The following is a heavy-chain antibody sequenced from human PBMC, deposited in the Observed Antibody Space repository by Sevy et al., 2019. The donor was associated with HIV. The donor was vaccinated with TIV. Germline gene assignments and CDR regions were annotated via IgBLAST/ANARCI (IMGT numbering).Heavy chain of an antibody. CDR1: GFTVSTKY. D-gene: IGHD4-17*01. J-gene: IGHJ4*02. V-gene: IGHV3-53*01. CDR2: IYSAHST. Sequence: GGSLRLSCAASGFTVSTKYMSWVRQAPGKGLEWVSVIYSAHSTYYTDSVKGRFTISRDNSKITLYLQMNSLRAEDTAVYYCARGKLDYGDYYYFDYWGQGTLVTVSS. CDR3: ARGKLDYGDYYYFDY.